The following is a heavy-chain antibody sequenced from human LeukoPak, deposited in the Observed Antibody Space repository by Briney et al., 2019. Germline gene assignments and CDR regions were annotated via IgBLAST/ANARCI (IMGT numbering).Heavy chain of an antibody. D-gene: IGHD3-22*01. V-gene: IGHV5-51*01. Sequence: GDSDTRYSPSFQGQVTISADKSISTAYLQWSSLKASDTAMYYCARRTYYYDSSGYYYDYWGQGTLVTVSS. CDR2: GDSDT. CDR3: ARRTYYYDSSGYYYDY. J-gene: IGHJ4*02.